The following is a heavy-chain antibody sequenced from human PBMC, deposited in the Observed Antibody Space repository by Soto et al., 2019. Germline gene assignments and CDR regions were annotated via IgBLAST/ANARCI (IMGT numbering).Heavy chain of an antibody. CDR3: ARSVFP. J-gene: IGHJ5*02. CDR1: GGSISTGGYY. V-gene: IGHV4-31*03. Sequence: QVQLQESGPGLVKPSQTLSLTCTVSGGSISTGGYYWNWIRQHPGKGLEWIGYFYYSGSTYYNPSLXSXLTLSVNTSKNQFSLKLSSVTAADTAVYYCARSVFPWGQGTLVTVSS. CDR2: FYYSGST.